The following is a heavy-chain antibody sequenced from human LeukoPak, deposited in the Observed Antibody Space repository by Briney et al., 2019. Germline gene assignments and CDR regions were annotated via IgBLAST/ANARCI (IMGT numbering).Heavy chain of an antibody. J-gene: IGHJ4*02. V-gene: IGHV3-30*02. CDR1: GLTFSNYG. Sequence: GGSLRLSCAAAGLTFSNYGMHWVRQAPGKGLQWVAYIRYDGRNKYSADSVKGRFTISRDNSKNTLYLQMNSLRAEDTAVYYCAKGDSSSHDYWGQGTLVTVSS. D-gene: IGHD6-13*01. CDR3: AKGDSSSHDY. CDR2: IRYDGRNK.